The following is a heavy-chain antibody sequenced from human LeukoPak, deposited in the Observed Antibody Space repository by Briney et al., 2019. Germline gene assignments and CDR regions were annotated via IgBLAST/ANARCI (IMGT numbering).Heavy chain of an antibody. J-gene: IGHJ4*02. CDR1: GFTFSAYW. V-gene: IGHV3-7*01. D-gene: IGHD6-13*01. CDR3: ARIGYSSSCFDY. Sequence: GGSLRLSCAASGFTFSAYWMSWVRQAPGKGLEWVANIKQDGTEKDYVDSMKGRFTISRDNTKNSLYLQMNSLRVEDTAVYFCARIGYSSSCFDYWGQGTLVTVSS. CDR2: IKQDGTEK.